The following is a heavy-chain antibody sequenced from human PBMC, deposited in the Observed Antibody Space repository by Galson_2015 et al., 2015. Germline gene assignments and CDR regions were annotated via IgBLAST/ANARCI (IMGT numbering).Heavy chain of an antibody. V-gene: IGHV3-53*01. J-gene: IGHJ4*02. CDR3: ARAYNTPLGG. Sequence: SLRLSCAASGFTVSSNYMSWVRQAPGKGLEWVSVIYTGGNTDYADSVKGRFIISRDNSKNTVYLQMNSLRAEDTAVYYCARAYNTPLGGWGPGTLVTVSS. CDR2: IYTGGNT. D-gene: IGHD3-3*01. CDR1: GFTVSSNY.